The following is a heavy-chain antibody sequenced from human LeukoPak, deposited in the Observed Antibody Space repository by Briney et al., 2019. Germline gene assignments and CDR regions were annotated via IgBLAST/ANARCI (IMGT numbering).Heavy chain of an antibody. CDR3: ARVLYSSSWYDYFDY. CDR1: GGSISSYH. Sequence: SETLSLTCTVSGGSISSYHWSWFRQAPGKGLEWIGYIYDSGSTNFNPSLKSRVTMSVDTSKNQFSLKLSSVTAADTAVYYCARVLYSSSWYDYFDYWGQGTLVTVSS. J-gene: IGHJ4*02. D-gene: IGHD6-13*01. CDR2: IYDSGST. V-gene: IGHV4-59*01.